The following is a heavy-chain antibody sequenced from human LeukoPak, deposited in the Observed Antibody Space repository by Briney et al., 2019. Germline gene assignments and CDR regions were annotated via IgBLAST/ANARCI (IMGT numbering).Heavy chain of an antibody. V-gene: IGHV1-69*05. J-gene: IGHJ6*03. CDR2: IIPIFGTT. CDR1: GGTFSNDG. D-gene: IGHD5-24*01. CDR3: ARMPTNMYYYFYMDV. Sequence: SVKVSCKASGGTFSNDGISWVRQAPGQGLEWMGGIIPIFGTTKYAQKFQGRVTITRDDSTSTAYMGLSGLRSDDTAVYYCARMPTNMYYYFYMDVWGKGTTVTVSS.